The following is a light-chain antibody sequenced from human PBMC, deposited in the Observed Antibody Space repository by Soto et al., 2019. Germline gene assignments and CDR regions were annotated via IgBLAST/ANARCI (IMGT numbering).Light chain of an antibody. Sequence: DIVMTQSPDSLAMSLGERATINCKSSQSVLYSSNNKNYLAWYQQKPGQPPKLLIHWASARGSGVPDRFSGSGSGTDFTLTISSLQAEDVAVYYCQQYYSTVPTFGGGTKLEI. V-gene: IGKV4-1*01. CDR2: WAS. J-gene: IGKJ4*01. CDR1: QSVLYSSNNKNY. CDR3: QQYYSTVPT.